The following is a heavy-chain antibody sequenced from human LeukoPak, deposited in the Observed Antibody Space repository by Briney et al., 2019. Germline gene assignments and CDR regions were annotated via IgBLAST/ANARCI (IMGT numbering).Heavy chain of an antibody. CDR2: MYYRGST. CDR1: RVGISIGNYY. CDR3: ATESGWGVSTSHSHS. V-gene: IGHV4-39*02. D-gene: IGHD2/OR15-2a*01. Sequence: PSETLSLTSTLSRVGISIGNYYSVWIRQPPGKGLEWIGSMYYRGSTYYNPSLKSRVTISVDTSKNQFSLKLSSVTAADTAIFYCATESGWGVSTSHSHSRGQGTLVTVSS. J-gene: IGHJ4*02.